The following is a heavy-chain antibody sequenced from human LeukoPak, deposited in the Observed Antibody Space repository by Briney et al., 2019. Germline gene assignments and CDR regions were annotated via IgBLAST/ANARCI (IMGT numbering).Heavy chain of an antibody. D-gene: IGHD3-10*01. CDR2: IYSGGST. Sequence: PGGSLRLSCAASGFTVSSNYMSWVRQAPGKGLEWVSVIYSGGSTYYADSVKGRFTISRDNSKNTLYLQMNSLRAEDTAVYYCAREQITYYYYGMDVWGQGTTVTVSS. CDR1: GFTVSSNY. CDR3: AREQITYYYYGMDV. J-gene: IGHJ6*02. V-gene: IGHV3-66*01.